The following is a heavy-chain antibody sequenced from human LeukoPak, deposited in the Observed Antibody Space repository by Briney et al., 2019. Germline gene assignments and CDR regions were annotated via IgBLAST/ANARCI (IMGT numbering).Heavy chain of an antibody. Sequence: PSETLSLTCNVSGVSVSTSHWNWIRQRPGKGLEWIGCFSYTGKTDYNPSLKSRVSISLGSSNNHFSLKLTSVTAADTAVYYCSEGYFEPFDHWGQGILVTVSS. V-gene: IGHV4-59*02. CDR1: GVSVSTSH. CDR3: SEGYFEPFDH. D-gene: IGHD2/OR15-2a*01. CDR2: FSYTGKT. J-gene: IGHJ4*02.